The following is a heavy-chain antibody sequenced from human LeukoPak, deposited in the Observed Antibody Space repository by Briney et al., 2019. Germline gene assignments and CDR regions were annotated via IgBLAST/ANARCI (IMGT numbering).Heavy chain of an antibody. V-gene: IGHV4-30-2*01. CDR2: IYHSGST. CDR1: GGSISSGGYS. CDR3: ARARGYSYGYFDY. D-gene: IGHD5-18*01. Sequence: PSQTLSLTCAVSGGSISSGGYSWSWIRQPPGKGLEWIGYIYHSGSTYYNPSLKSRVTMSVDRSKNQFSLKLSSVTAADTAVYYCARARGYSYGYFDYWGQGTLVTVSS. J-gene: IGHJ4*02.